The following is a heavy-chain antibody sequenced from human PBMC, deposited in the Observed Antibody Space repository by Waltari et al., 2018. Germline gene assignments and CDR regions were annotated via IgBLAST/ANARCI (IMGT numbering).Heavy chain of an antibody. CDR3: AKDITMVRGVPDY. V-gene: IGHV3-33*06. D-gene: IGHD3-10*01. CDR2: IWYDGSNK. Sequence: QVQLVESGGGVVQTGRSLRLSCAASGFTFSSSGMHWVRQAPGKGLEWVAVIWYDGSNKYYADSVKGRFTISRDNSKNTLYLQMNSLRAEDTAVYYCAKDITMVRGVPDYWGQGTLVTVSS. CDR1: GFTFSSSG. J-gene: IGHJ4*02.